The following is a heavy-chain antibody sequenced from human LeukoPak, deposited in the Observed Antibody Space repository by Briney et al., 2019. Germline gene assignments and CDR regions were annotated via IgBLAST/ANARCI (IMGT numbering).Heavy chain of an antibody. J-gene: IGHJ6*03. CDR1: GATFSNYA. Sequence: SVKVSCKASGATFSNYAISWVRQAPGQGFEWMGGIIPTLDTPHYAQKFQGRVTITSDESATTAYMELGSLRSEDTAVYYCARDDDRPNYLFYMDVWGKGTTVTVSS. CDR3: ARDDDRPNYLFYMDV. CDR2: IIPTLDTP. V-gene: IGHV1-69*13. D-gene: IGHD3-22*01.